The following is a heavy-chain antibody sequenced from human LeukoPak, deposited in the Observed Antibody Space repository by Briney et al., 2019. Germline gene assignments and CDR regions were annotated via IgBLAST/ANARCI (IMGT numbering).Heavy chain of an antibody. CDR3: ARGYSSGWFDY. Sequence: SETLSLTCTVSGYSISSGYYWGWIRQPPGKGLEWIGSIYHSGSTWSIYHSGTTYYNPSLKSRVTISVDTSKNQFSLKLSSVTAADTAVYYCARGYSSGWFDYWGQGTLVTVSS. J-gene: IGHJ4*02. D-gene: IGHD6-19*01. V-gene: IGHV4-38-2*02. CDR1: GYSISSGYY. CDR2: IYHSGTT.